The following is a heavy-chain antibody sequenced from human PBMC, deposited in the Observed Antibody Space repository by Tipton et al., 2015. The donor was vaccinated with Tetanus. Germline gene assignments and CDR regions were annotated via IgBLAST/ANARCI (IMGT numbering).Heavy chain of an antibody. Sequence: SLRLSCAASGFTFITSWMTWVRQAPGKGLEWVASTGEDARDKYYVDSVKGRFATSRDDAKNSLYLQMNSLRAEDTAVYYCARGTSRIVYYFDYWGQGTLVTVSS. CDR1: GFTFITSW. D-gene: IGHD2-21*01. J-gene: IGHJ4*02. CDR3: ARGTSRIVYYFDY. V-gene: IGHV3-7*04. CDR2: TGEDARDK.